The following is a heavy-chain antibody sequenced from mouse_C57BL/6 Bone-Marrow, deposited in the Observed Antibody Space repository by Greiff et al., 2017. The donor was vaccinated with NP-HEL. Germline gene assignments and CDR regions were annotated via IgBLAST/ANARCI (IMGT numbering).Heavy chain of an antibody. V-gene: IGHV1-81*01. CDR1: GYTFTSYG. J-gene: IGHJ1*03. D-gene: IGHD1-1*01. CDR2: IYPRSGNT. CDR3: AREGLLGWYFDV. Sequence: VKLMESGAELARPGASVKLSCKASGYTFTSYGISWVKQRTGQGLEWIGEIYPRSGNTYYNEKFKGKATLTADTSSSTAYMELRSLTSEDSAVYVCAREGLLGWYFDVWGTGTTVTVSS.